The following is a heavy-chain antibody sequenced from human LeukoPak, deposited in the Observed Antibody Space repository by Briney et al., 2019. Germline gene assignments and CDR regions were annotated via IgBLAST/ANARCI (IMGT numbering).Heavy chain of an antibody. J-gene: IGHJ4*02. CDR3: ATGRFLEWLMDY. CDR2: IYTSGST. D-gene: IGHD3-3*01. V-gene: IGHV4-61*02. CDR1: GGSISSSSYY. Sequence: SETLSLTCTVSGGSISSSSYYWSWIRQPAGEGLEWIGRIYTSGSTTYNPSLKSRVTISIDTSKNQFSLNLNSVTAADTAVYYCATGRFLEWLMDYWGQGTLVTVSS.